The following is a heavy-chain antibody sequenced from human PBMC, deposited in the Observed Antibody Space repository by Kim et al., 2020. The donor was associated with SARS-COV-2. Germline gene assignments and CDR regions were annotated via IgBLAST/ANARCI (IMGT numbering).Heavy chain of an antibody. CDR2: INHSGST. CDR1: GGSFSGYY. J-gene: IGHJ4*02. V-gene: IGHV4-34*01. Sequence: SETLSLTCAVYGGSFSGYYWSWIRQPPGKGLEWIGEINHSGSTNYNPSLKSRVTISVDTSKNQFSLNLSSVTAADTAVYYCARGQASGYYFDYWGQGTLVTVSS. CDR3: ARGQASGYYFDY. D-gene: IGHD3-22*01.